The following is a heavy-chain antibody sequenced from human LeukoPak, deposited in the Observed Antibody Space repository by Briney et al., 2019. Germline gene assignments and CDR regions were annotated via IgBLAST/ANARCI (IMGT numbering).Heavy chain of an antibody. CDR2: IRYDGRNK. J-gene: IGHJ4*02. CDR1: GFTFSSYG. V-gene: IGHV3-30*02. CDR3: AKTAAIVVVVAANDY. Sequence: GGSLRLSCVASGFTFSSYGMHWVRQAPGKGREWVAFIRYDGRNKYYADSLKGRFTISRDNSKNTLYLQMNSLRAEDTAVYYCAKTAAIVVVVAANDYWGQGTLVTVSS. D-gene: IGHD2-15*01.